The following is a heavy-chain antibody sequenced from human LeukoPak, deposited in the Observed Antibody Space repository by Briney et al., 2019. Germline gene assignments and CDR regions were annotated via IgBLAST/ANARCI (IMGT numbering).Heavy chain of an antibody. CDR3: AREGTEPNIAAAVSPFDI. Sequence: GALRLSCAASGFTFSSYSMNWVRQAPGKGLEWVSSISSSSSYIYYADSVKGRFTISRDNAKNSLYLQMSSLRAEDTAVYYCAREGTEPNIAAAVSPFDIWGQGTMVTVPS. J-gene: IGHJ3*02. V-gene: IGHV3-21*01. D-gene: IGHD6-13*01. CDR2: ISSSSSYI. CDR1: GFTFSSYS.